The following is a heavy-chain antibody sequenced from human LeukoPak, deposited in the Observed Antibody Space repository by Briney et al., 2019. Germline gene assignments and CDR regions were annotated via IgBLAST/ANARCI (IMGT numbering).Heavy chain of an antibody. CDR3: ARKGGLFDY. J-gene: IGHJ4*02. D-gene: IGHD2-15*01. CDR1: GGSIRYYY. Sequence: SETLSLTCTVSGGSIRYYYWSWIRQSPGEGLEWIGYIYYNGSTNYNPSLKSRVTISVDMSKNQFSLKMSSVTAADTAVYYCARKGGLFDYWGQGTLVTVSS. V-gene: IGHV4-59*01. CDR2: IYYNGST.